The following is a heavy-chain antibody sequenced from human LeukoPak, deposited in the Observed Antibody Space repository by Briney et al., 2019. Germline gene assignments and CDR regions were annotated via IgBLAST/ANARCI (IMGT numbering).Heavy chain of an antibody. J-gene: IGHJ4*02. D-gene: IGHD2-8*01. CDR3: ARGPLISGPGNY. V-gene: IGHV3-7*01. CDR1: GFTFSSYW. CDR2: VKEDGRQT. Sequence: GGSLRLSCAGSGFTFSSYWMSWVRQAPGKGLEWVANVKEDGRQTHYVDSVKGRFTISRDNAKNSLYLQMNSLRAEDTAVYYCARGPLISGPGNYWGQGTLVTVSS.